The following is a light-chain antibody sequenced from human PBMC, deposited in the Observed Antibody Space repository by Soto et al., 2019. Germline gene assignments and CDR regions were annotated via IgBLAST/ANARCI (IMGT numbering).Light chain of an antibody. Sequence: DVRMTQSPSSLSASVGDTITITCRASQPITTYLNWFQQKPGESPRLLIYGASTLHDGVPSRFSGSGSGTDFTLTISGLQPEDFATYHCQQTYSDISFGGWTRV. CDR2: GAS. V-gene: IGKV1-39*01. J-gene: IGKJ4*01. CDR3: QQTYSDIS. CDR1: QPITTY.